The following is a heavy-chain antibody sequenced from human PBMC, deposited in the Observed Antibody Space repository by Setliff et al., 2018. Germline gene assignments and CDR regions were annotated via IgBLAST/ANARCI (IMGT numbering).Heavy chain of an antibody. CDR3: TTGPRDSRNYMNWFDP. CDR1: GITFKNAW. V-gene: IGHV3-15*01. J-gene: IGHJ5*02. Sequence: GGSLRLSCAASGITFKNAWMTWVRQAPGKGLEWVGRIKSKGEDETTNFAASVKGRFSLSRDDSRNMIYLQMSSLKIEDTAFYYCTTGPRDSRNYMNWFDPWGPGTLVTVSS. D-gene: IGHD3-3*01. CDR2: IKSKGEDETT.